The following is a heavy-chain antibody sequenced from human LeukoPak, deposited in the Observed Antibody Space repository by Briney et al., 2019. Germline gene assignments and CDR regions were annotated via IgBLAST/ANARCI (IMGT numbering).Heavy chain of an antibody. J-gene: IGHJ4*02. Sequence: GRSLRLSCAASGFTFSSYGMHWVRQAPGKGLEWVAVISYDGSNKYYADSVKGRFTISRDNSKNTLYLQMNSLRAEDTAVYYCARDRAMTTVTYFDNWGQGTLVTVSS. CDR3: ARDRAMTTVTYFDN. CDR1: GFTFSSYG. CDR2: ISYDGSNK. V-gene: IGHV3-30*03. D-gene: IGHD4-17*01.